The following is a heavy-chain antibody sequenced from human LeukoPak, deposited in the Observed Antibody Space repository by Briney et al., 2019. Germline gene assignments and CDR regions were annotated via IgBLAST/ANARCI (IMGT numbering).Heavy chain of an antibody. J-gene: IGHJ4*02. CDR3: ARGFYGSGSQFDY. CDR1: GGSISSGDYP. CDR2: IFHTGHT. Sequence: PSETLSLTCTISGGSISSGDYPWSWIRQPPEKGLEWIGYIFHTGHTSYNPSLKSRVTISVDMSKNQLSLKLSSVTAADTAVYYCARGFYGSGSQFDYWGQGTLVTVSS. V-gene: IGHV4-30-2*01. D-gene: IGHD3-10*01.